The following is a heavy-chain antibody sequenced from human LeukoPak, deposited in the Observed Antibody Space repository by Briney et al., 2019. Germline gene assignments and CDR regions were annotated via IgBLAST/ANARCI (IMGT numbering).Heavy chain of an antibody. D-gene: IGHD5-12*01. V-gene: IGHV1-46*01. CDR3: ARGAPTTRIGAGRFDY. J-gene: IGHJ4*02. CDR1: GYSLTNYY. CDR2: INPSGGST. Sequence: ASVKVSCKASGYSLTNYYVHWVRQAPGQGLEWMGEINPSGGSTSYAQKFQGRITVTRDTYTNTVYMDLSSLRSEDTATYYCARGAPTTRIGAGRFDYWGQGSLLTVAS.